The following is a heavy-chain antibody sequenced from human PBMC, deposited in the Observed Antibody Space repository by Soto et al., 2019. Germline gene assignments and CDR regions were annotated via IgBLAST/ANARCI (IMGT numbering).Heavy chain of an antibody. Sequence: GGSLRLSCAASRFTFSNFAMSWVRQAPGKGLEWISSIGVSEGSTYYTDSVRGRFTISRDNSKNTLYLQMNSLRVEDTALYYCAKVMYTWNDVAAFDSWGQGTLVTVSS. CDR1: RFTFSNFA. D-gene: IGHD1-1*01. CDR2: IGVSEGST. J-gene: IGHJ4*02. V-gene: IGHV3-23*01. CDR3: AKVMYTWNDVAAFDS.